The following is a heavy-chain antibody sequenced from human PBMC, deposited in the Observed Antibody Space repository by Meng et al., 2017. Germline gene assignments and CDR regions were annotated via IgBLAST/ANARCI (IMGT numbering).Heavy chain of an antibody. V-gene: IGHV4-34*01. CDR3: ARVGKVVTAPLTY. CDR2: INHSGST. D-gene: IGHD2-21*02. Sequence: QGQLQQWGAGLLNPSETLSLTCAVYGGSFSGYYWSWIRQPPGKGLEWIGEINHSGSTNYNPSLKSRVTISVDTSKNQFSLKLSSVTAADTAVYYCARVGKVVTAPLTYWGQGTLVTVSS. CDR1: GGSFSGYY. J-gene: IGHJ4*02.